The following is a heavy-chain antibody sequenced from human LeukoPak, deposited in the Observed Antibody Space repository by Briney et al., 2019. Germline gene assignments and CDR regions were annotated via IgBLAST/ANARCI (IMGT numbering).Heavy chain of an antibody. V-gene: IGHV1-18*04. CDR2: ISAYNGNT. Sequence: ASVKVSCKASGYTFTSYYMHWVRQAPGQGLEWMGWISAYNGNTNYAQKLQGRVTMTTDTSTSTAYMELRSLRSDDTAVYYCARIVVVPARRVYYYYGMDVWGQGTTVTVSS. CDR1: GYTFTSYY. CDR3: ARIVVVPARRVYYYYGMDV. J-gene: IGHJ6*02. D-gene: IGHD2-2*01.